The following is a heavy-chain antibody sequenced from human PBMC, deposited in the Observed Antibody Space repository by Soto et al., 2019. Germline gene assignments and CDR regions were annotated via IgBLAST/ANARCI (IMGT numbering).Heavy chain of an antibody. CDR3: ATMERLFDY. Sequence: GGSLRLSCAASGFTFSSYAMSWVRQAPGTGLEWVAVISYDGSDKYYADSVKGRFTISRDNSKNRLYLQMNSLRAEDTAVYYCATMERLFDYWGQGTLVTVSS. V-gene: IGHV3-30*03. J-gene: IGHJ4*02. D-gene: IGHD3-3*01. CDR1: GFTFSSYA. CDR2: ISYDGSDK.